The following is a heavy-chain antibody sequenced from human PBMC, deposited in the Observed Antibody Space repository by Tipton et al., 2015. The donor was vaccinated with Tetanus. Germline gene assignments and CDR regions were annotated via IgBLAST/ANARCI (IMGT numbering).Heavy chain of an antibody. V-gene: IGHV3-21*01. J-gene: IGHJ4*02. CDR3: ARDPHTIRTGNHRGFDY. D-gene: IGHD3-10*01. CDR1: GFTFSSYT. CDR2: ISSSSSYI. Sequence: SLRLSCSGSGFTFSSYTFHLVRQAPGKGLDWVSAISSSSSYIYYADSVKGRFTIFRDNANNSLYLQMNSLGAEDTAVYYCARDPHTIRTGNHRGFDYWGQGTKVTVSS.